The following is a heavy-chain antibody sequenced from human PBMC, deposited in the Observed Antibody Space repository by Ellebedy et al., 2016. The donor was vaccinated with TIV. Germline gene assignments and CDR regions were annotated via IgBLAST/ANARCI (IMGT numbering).Heavy chain of an antibody. V-gene: IGHV3-11*06. CDR1: GFTFSDYY. D-gene: IGHD5-18*01. CDR2: ISSSSSYT. Sequence: GESLKISCAASGFTFSDYYMSWIRQAPGKGLEWVSYISSSSSYTNYADSVKGRFTISRDKAKNSLYLQMNSLRAEDTAVYYCARRGYSYGWFDPWGQGTLVTVSS. CDR3: ARRGYSYGWFDP. J-gene: IGHJ5*02.